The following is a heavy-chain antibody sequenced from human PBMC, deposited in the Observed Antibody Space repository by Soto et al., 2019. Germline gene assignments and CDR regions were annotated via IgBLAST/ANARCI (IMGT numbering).Heavy chain of an antibody. CDR3: ARDLQADY. V-gene: IGHV1-3*01. J-gene: IGHJ4*02. Sequence: ALVKGSCKASGYRFTSYARDWVRQAPGQRLEWMGWINAGNGNTKYSQKFQGRVTITRDTSASTAYMELSSLRSEDTAVYYCARDLQADYWGQGTLVTVSS. CDR1: GYRFTSYA. CDR2: INAGNGNT.